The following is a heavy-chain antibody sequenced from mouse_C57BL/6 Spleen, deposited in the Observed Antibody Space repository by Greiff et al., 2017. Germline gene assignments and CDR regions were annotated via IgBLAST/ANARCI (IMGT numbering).Heavy chain of an antibody. CDR3: ARSGNYGRYFYY. D-gene: IGHD2-1*01. V-gene: IGHV1-50*01. CDR2: IDPSDSYT. J-gene: IGHJ2*01. CDR1: GYTFTSYW. Sequence: QVQLQQPGAELVKPGASVKLSCKASGYTFTSYWMQWVKQRPGQGLEWIGEIDPSDSYTNYNQKFKGKATLTVDTSSSTAYMQLSSLTSEDSAVYYCARSGNYGRYFYYWGQGATLTVSS.